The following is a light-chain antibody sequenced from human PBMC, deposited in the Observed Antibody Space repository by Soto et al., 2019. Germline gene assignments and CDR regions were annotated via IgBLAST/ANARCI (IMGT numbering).Light chain of an antibody. CDR2: EVS. V-gene: IGLV2-14*01. CDR1: SSDVGAYNY. J-gene: IGLJ1*01. CDR3: SSYTTTTTYV. Sequence: QSALTQPASVSGSPAQSITISCTGTSSDVGAYNYVSWYQQHPGKAPKLMIYEVSNRPSGVSNRFSGSKSGNTASLTISGLQAEDEADYYCSSYTTTTTYVFGTGTKV.